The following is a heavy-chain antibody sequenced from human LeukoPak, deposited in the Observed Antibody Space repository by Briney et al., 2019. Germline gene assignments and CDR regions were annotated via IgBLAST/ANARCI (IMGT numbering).Heavy chain of an antibody. J-gene: IGHJ4*02. V-gene: IGHV4-34*01. Sequence: SETLSLTCGVYGGSFSGYYWSWIRRPPGKGLEWIGDINHSGSTNYNPSLKSRVTISVDTSKNQFSLKLSSVTAADTAVYYCARAIVVPAAPPYYFDYWGQGTLVTVSS. CDR1: GGSFSGYY. CDR3: ARAIVVPAAPPYYFDY. CDR2: INHSGST. D-gene: IGHD2-2*01.